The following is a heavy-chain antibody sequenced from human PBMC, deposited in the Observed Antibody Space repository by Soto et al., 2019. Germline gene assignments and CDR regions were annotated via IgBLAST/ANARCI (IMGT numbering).Heavy chain of an antibody. V-gene: IGHV2-5*01. CDR1: GFSLSTSGVG. J-gene: IGHJ4*02. CDR2: IYWNDDK. D-gene: IGHD1-1*01. CDR3: AHREASDGGAQLFDY. Sequence: QITLKESGPTLVKPTQPLTLTCTFSGFSLSTSGVGVGWIRQPPGKALEWLALIYWNDDKRYSPSLKSRLTITNDTSKNQVVLTMTNMDPVDTATYYCAHREASDGGAQLFDYWGQGTLVTVSS.